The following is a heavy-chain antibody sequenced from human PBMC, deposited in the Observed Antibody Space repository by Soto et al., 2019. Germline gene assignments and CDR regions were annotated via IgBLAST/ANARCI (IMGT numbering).Heavy chain of an antibody. CDR2: IIPIFGTA. J-gene: IGHJ6*02. CDR1: GGTFSSNA. Sequence: SVKVSCKASGGTFSSNAISWVRQAPGQGLEWMGGIIPIFGTANYAQKFQGRVTITADESTSAAYMELSSLRSEDTAVYYCARAKAGRRFGELLGGMDVWGQGTTVTV. D-gene: IGHD3-10*01. V-gene: IGHV1-69*13. CDR3: ARAKAGRRFGELLGGMDV.